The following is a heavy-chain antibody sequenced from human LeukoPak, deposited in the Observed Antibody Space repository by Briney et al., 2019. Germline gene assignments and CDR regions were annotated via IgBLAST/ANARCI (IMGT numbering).Heavy chain of an antibody. J-gene: IGHJ4*02. CDR3: ARRYCSSTSCLLDY. Sequence: GGSLRLSCAASGFTFSSYEMNWVRQAPGKGLEWLSYISSSGSTIYYADSVKGRFTISRDNAKNSLYLRMNSLRAEDTAVYYCARRYCSSTSCLLDYWGQGTLVTVSS. CDR1: GFTFSSYE. CDR2: ISSSGSTI. V-gene: IGHV3-48*03. D-gene: IGHD2-2*01.